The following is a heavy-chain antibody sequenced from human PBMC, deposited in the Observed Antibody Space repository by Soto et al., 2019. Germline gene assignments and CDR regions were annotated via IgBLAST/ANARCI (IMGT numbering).Heavy chain of an antibody. V-gene: IGHV1-2*02. CDR2: INPKFGDT. CDR1: GYTFTAYH. D-gene: IGHD3-10*02. Sequence: QVQLVQSGAEVTEPGDSVRVSCEASGYTFTAYHIHWVRQAPGQGLEWMGWINPKFGDTTYAQDFQGRVSMTRDMSISTVYMELSRLTSDDTAIYYCARNLDYYYGRGSGNGQGVWGQGTTVTVFS. CDR3: ARNLDYYYGRGSGNGQGV. J-gene: IGHJ6*02.